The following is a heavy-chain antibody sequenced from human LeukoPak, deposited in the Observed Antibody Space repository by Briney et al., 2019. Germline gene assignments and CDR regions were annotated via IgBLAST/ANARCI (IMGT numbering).Heavy chain of an antibody. J-gene: IGHJ4*02. CDR2: IRYDGNNK. CDR1: GFTFSTYG. CDR3: AREGRSIAARDFDY. D-gene: IGHD6-6*01. V-gene: IGHV3-30*02. Sequence: GGSLRLSCVASGFTFSTYGIHWVRQAPGKGLEWVAFIRYDGNNKYYADSVKGRFTISRDNSKNTLYLQMNSLRAEDTAMYYCAREGRSIAARDFDYWGQGTLVTVSS.